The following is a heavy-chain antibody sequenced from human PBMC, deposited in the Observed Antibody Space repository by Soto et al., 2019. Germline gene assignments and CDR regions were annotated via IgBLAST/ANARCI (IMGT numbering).Heavy chain of an antibody. Sequence: QVQLVQSGAEVKKPGSAVKVSCKDSGCTFSTYSMFWVRQAPGQGLEWMGRIIPMLGISNYAQKFQGRVTISADKSTGTAYMELSSLRSEDTALYYCTIGSWSGAVFDIWGQGTMVTVSS. D-gene: IGHD6-19*01. CDR1: GCTFSTYS. CDR2: IIPMLGIS. CDR3: TIGSWSGAVFDI. V-gene: IGHV1-69*02. J-gene: IGHJ3*02.